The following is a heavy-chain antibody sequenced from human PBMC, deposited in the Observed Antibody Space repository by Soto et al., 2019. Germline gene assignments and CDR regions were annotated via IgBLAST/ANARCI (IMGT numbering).Heavy chain of an antibody. CDR2: INWNGGST. D-gene: IGHD3-3*01. V-gene: IGHV3-20*04. CDR1: GFTFDDYG. CDR3: ARHWNYDFWSGYSYGMDV. Sequence: PGGALRLSCAASGFTFDDYGMSWVRQAPGKGLEWVSGINWNGGSTGYADSVKGRFTISRDNAKNSLYLQMNSLRAEDTALYYCARHWNYDFWSGYSYGMDVWGQGTTVTVSS. J-gene: IGHJ6*02.